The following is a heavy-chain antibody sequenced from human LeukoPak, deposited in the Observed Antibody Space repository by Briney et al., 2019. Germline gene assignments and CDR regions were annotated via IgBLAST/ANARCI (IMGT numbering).Heavy chain of an antibody. Sequence: GGSLRLSCAASGFTFDDHTMHWVRQAPGKGLEWASLISWDGGVTKYVGSVKGRFTISRDNSKNSLYLQMNSLRTEDTALYYCAKSDHRGDGFNYDYWGQGTLVTVSS. V-gene: IGHV3-43*01. CDR1: GFTFDDHT. J-gene: IGHJ4*02. CDR2: ISWDGGVT. D-gene: IGHD5-24*01. CDR3: AKSDHRGDGFNYDY.